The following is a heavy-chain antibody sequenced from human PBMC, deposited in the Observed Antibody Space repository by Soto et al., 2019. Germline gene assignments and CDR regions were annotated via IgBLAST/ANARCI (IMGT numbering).Heavy chain of an antibody. J-gene: IGHJ4*02. CDR3: ARDTSSGYYGPIDFDY. D-gene: IGHD3-22*01. Sequence: ASVKVSCKASGYTFTIYGISLVRQAPGQGLEWMGWISAYNGNTNYAQKLQGRVTMTTDTSTSTAYMELRSLRSDDTAVYYCARDTSSGYYGPIDFDYWGQGTLVTVSS. V-gene: IGHV1-18*01. CDR1: GYTFTIYG. CDR2: ISAYNGNT.